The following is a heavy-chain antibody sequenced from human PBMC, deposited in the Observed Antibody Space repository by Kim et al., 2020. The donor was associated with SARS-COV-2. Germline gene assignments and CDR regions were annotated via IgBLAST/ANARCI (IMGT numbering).Heavy chain of an antibody. Sequence: GGSLRLSCAASGFTFSSYAMHWVRQAPGKGLEWVAVISYDGSNNYYADSVKGRFSISRDNSKKTLYLQVISLSAEDTAVYYCARAADYYYYNMDVWGQGTTVTVSS. CDR3: ARAADYYYYNMDV. CDR2: ISYDGSNN. J-gene: IGHJ6*02. CDR1: GFTFSSYA. V-gene: IGHV3-30-3*01.